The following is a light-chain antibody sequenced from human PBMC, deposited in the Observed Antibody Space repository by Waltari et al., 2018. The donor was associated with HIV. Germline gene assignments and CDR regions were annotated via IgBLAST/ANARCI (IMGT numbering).Light chain of an antibody. CDR3: CSYAGSYTFYV. CDR1: SSDVGGYKY. V-gene: IGLV2-11*01. Sequence: QSALTQPRPVSGSPGQSVTISCTGTSSDVGGYKYVPWYQQHPGKAPKLMIYDVSKRPSGVPDRFSGSKSGNTASLTISGLQAEDEADYYCCSYAGSYTFYVFGTGTKVTVL. CDR2: DVS. J-gene: IGLJ1*01.